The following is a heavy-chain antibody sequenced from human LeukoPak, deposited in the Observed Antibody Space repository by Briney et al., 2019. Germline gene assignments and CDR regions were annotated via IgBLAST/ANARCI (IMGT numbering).Heavy chain of an antibody. CDR2: IYNSGNT. Sequence: PSETLSLTCTVSGGSINSYYWTWIRQPPGKGLEWIGNIYNSGNTNYNPSLKSRVTISVDTSKNQFSLKLNSVTAAGTAVYYCARESGSYLWRSWLNPWGQGTLVTVSS. CDR3: ARESGSYLWRSWLNP. D-gene: IGHD3-16*01. V-gene: IGHV4-59*01. J-gene: IGHJ5*02. CDR1: GGSINSYY.